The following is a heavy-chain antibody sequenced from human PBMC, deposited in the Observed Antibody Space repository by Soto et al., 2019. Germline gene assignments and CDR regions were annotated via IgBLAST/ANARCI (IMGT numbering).Heavy chain of an antibody. CDR2: ISSSSSYI. CDR3: ARVRGGAAFDI. J-gene: IGHJ3*02. Sequence: GGSLRLSCAASGFTFSSYSMNWVRQAPGKGLEWVSSISSSSSYIYYADSVKGRFTISRDNAKNSLYLQMNSLRAEDTAVYYCARVRGGAAFDIWGQGTMVTVSS. CDR1: GFTFSSYS. V-gene: IGHV3-21*01. D-gene: IGHD3-16*01.